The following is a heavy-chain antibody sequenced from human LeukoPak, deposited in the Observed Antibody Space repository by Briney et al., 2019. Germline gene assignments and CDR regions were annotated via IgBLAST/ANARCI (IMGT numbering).Heavy chain of an antibody. CDR2: IYHSGST. CDR3: ATMMRVVPAAIYAFDI. D-gene: IGHD2-2*01. J-gene: IGHJ3*02. V-gene: IGHV4-38-2*02. Sequence: SETLSLTCTVCGGSISSYYWGWIRQPPGKGLEWIGSIYHSGSTYYNPSLKSRVTISVDTSKNQFSLKLSSVTAADTAVYYCATMMRVVPAAIYAFDIWGQGTMVTVSS. CDR1: GGSISSYY.